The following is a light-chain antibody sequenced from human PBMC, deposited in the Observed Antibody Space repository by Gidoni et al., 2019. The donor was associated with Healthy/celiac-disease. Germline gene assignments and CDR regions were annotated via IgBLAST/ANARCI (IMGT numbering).Light chain of an antibody. Sequence: DIVMTQSPLSLPVTPGEPASTSCRSSQSILHSNGYNYLDWYLQKPGQSPQLLIYLGSNRASGVPDRFSGSGSGTDFTLKISRVEAEDVGVYYCMQALQTPCTFGPGTKVDIK. V-gene: IGKV2-28*01. CDR2: LGS. CDR1: QSILHSNGYNY. J-gene: IGKJ3*01. CDR3: MQALQTPCT.